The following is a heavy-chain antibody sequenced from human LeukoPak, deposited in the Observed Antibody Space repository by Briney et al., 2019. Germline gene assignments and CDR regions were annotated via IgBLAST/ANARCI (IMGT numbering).Heavy chain of an antibody. Sequence: PGGSLRLSCAASGFSFISYGMHWVRQAPGKGLEWVGVISDDGRNKRYADSVKGRFTISRDNSKDTLYLQMHSLRDEDTAVYYCAKRPSDYGDYVTYFDYWGQGTLVTVSS. D-gene: IGHD4-17*01. CDR3: AKRPSDYGDYVTYFDY. J-gene: IGHJ4*02. CDR2: ISDDGRNK. CDR1: GFSFISYG. V-gene: IGHV3-30*18.